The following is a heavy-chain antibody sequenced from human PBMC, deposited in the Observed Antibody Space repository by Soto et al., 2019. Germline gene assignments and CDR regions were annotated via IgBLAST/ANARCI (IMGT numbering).Heavy chain of an antibody. CDR1: GGTFSTYT. CDR3: YIGSWSAETFDV. D-gene: IGHD5-18*01. J-gene: IGHJ3*01. V-gene: IGHV1-69*02. Sequence: QVHLEQSGAEVKKPGSSVKVSCKAAGGTFSTYTLIWVRQAPGQGLEWMGRIIPMLTVTNSAQKFQGRVTLTADKSTSTAFMELTSLTSDETAVYYGYIGSWSAETFDVWGQGTMVTVSS. CDR2: IIPMLTVT.